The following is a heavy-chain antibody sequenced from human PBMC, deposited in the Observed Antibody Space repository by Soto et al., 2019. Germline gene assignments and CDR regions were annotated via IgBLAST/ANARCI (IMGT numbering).Heavy chain of an antibody. D-gene: IGHD3-3*01. J-gene: IGHJ6*02. CDR1: GFTFSSYA. V-gene: IGHV3-23*01. Sequence: PGGSLRLSCAASGFTFSSYAMSWVRQAPGKGLEWVSAISGSGGSTYYADSVKGRFTISRDNSKNTLYLQMNSLRAEDTAVYYCAKDXSRIFGVVPYYYYGMDVWGQGTTVTVSS. CDR3: AKDXSRIFGVVPYYYYGMDV. CDR2: ISGSGGST.